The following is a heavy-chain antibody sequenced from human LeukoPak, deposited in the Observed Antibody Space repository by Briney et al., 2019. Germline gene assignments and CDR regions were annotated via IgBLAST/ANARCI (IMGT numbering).Heavy chain of an antibody. V-gene: IGHV3-74*01. D-gene: IGHD4-17*01. CDR1: GFTFSSYW. Sequence: GGSLRLSCAASGFTFSSYWMHWVRQAPGKGLVWVSRINSDGSGTSYADSVKGRFTISRDNAKNTLYLQMNSLRAEDTAVYYCARNAYGAQTPSDVWGQGTTVTVSS. J-gene: IGHJ6*02. CDR2: INSDGSGT. CDR3: ARNAYGAQTPSDV.